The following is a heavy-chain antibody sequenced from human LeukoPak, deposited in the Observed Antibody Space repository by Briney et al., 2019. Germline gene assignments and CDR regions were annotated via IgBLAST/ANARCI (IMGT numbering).Heavy chain of an antibody. V-gene: IGHV4-31*02. J-gene: IGHJ4*02. CDR2: IYYSGYT. D-gene: IGHD3-10*01. CDR3: ARGGFFGSGSLFDS. Sequence: SWIRQLPGKGLEWIGYIYYSGYTFYSPSLKSRAFISFDTSKNLFSLNFSSVTAADTAVYYCARGGFFGSGSLFDSWGQGTLVTVSS.